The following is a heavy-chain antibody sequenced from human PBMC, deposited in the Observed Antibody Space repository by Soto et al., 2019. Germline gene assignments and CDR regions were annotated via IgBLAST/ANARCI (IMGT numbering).Heavy chain of an antibody. CDR3: ARRAETNGWNGFGADKYYFDF. CDR1: GYTFTSYD. J-gene: IGHJ4*02. D-gene: IGHD1-1*01. Sequence: ASVKVSCKASGYTFTSYDIYWVRQATGQGLEWMGWMNPNTGNSGYAQKFQGRVTMTSDTSISTAHMELGSLRSEDTAVYYCARRAETNGWNGFGADKYYFDFWGQGTLVTVSS. V-gene: IGHV1-8*01. CDR2: MNPNTGNS.